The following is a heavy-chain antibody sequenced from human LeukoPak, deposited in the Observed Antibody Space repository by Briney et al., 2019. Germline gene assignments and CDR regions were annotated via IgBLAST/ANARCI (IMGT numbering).Heavy chain of an antibody. CDR1: GGSVSSTSYY. V-gene: IGHV4-39*07. CDR3: ARAPRGDFWGGYSDV. D-gene: IGHD3-3*01. Sequence: NPSETLSLTCTVSGGSVSSTSYYWAWIRQPPGKGLEWIGSIYYTGSTYYNPSLNSRVTILVDTSKSQFSLKLTSVTAADTAVYYCARAPRGDFWGGYSDVWGKGTTVTVSS. J-gene: IGHJ6*04. CDR2: IYYTGST.